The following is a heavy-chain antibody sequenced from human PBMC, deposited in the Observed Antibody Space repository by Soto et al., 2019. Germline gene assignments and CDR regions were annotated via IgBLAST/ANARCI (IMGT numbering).Heavy chain of an antibody. D-gene: IGHD6-19*01. CDR3: AGAGYGRGWSFDD. J-gene: IGHJ4*02. Sequence: QVQLQGSGPGLVKPSGTLSLTCAVSGGSISSSTWWSWVRQSPGKGLEWIGEIHHNGNTNYNPCLKCRVTISVDKSNNQLSLKLTSVPAGDTAVYYCAGAGYGRGWSFDDWGQGTLVTVSS. CDR2: IHHNGNT. V-gene: IGHV4-4*02. CDR1: GGSISSSTW.